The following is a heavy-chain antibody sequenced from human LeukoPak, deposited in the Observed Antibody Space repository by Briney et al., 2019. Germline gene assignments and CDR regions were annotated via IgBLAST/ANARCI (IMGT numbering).Heavy chain of an antibody. D-gene: IGHD2-15*01. CDR1: GFTFSRYW. CDR2: IKQDGSEE. Sequence: GGSLRLSCAASGFTFSRYWMSWVRQAPGKGLEWVANIKQDGSEEYYVDSVKGRFTISRDNAKNSLYLQMNSLRAEDTAMYYCAGEDGGSCYYNWGQGTLVTVSS. J-gene: IGHJ4*02. V-gene: IGHV3-7*01. CDR3: AGEDGGSCYYN.